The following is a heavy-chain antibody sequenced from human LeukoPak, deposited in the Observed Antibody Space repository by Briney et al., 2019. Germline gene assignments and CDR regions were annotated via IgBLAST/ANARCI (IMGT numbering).Heavy chain of an antibody. Sequence: GSLRLSCAASGFTFSSYVMSWIRQPPGKGLEWIGEINHSGSTNYNPSLKSRVTISVDTSKNQFSLKLSSVTAADTAVYYCASPNSSGWAPYGYWGQGTLVTVSS. CDR2: INHSGST. CDR3: ASPNSSGWAPYGY. D-gene: IGHD6-19*01. CDR1: GFTFSSYV. J-gene: IGHJ4*02. V-gene: IGHV4-34*01.